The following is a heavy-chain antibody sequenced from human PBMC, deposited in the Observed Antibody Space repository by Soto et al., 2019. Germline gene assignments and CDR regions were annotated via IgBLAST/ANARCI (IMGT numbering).Heavy chain of an antibody. CDR1: GFIFKNAW. D-gene: IGHD3-9*01. CDR2: IESKSDGGTT. Sequence: GGSLRLSCEASGFIFKNAWMSWVRQAPGKGLEWVGHIESKSDGGTTDYATPVKGRFIISRDNSKNTLYLQMNSLRAEDTAVYYCAKGGYDILTGYYYFDYWGQGTLVTVSS. V-gene: IGHV3-15*04. CDR3: AKGGYDILTGYYYFDY. J-gene: IGHJ4*02.